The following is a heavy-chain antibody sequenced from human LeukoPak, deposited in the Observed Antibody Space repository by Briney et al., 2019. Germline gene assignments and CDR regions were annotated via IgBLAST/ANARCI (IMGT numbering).Heavy chain of an antibody. CDR3: ARDPENGALDI. D-gene: IGHD1-1*01. CDR2: ISSSSSYI. V-gene: IGHV3-21*06. CDR1: GFTFSSYS. J-gene: IGHJ3*02. Sequence: GGSLRLSCAASGFTFSSYSMNWVRQAPGKGLEWVSSISSSSSYIYYADSVKGRFTISRDNAKSSVYLQMSGLRAEDSAAYYCARDPENGALDIWGQGTMVTVSS.